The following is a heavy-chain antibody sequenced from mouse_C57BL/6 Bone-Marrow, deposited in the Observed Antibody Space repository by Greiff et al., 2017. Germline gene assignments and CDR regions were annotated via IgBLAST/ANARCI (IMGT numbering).Heavy chain of an antibody. CDR1: GFTFSSYA. D-gene: IGHD1-1*01. Sequence: EVQGVESGEGLVKPGGSLKLSCAASGFTFSSYAMSWVRQTPEKRLEWVAYISSGGDYIYYADTVKGRFTISRDNARNTLYLQMSSLKSEDTAMYYCTREQIYYYGSSDYYAMDYWGQGTSVTVSS. CDR3: TREQIYYYGSSDYYAMDY. CDR2: ISSGGDYI. J-gene: IGHJ4*01. V-gene: IGHV5-9-1*02.